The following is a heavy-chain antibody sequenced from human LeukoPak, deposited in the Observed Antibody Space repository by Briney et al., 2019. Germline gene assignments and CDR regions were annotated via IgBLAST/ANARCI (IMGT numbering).Heavy chain of an antibody. CDR2: INHSGST. CDR3: ARGPQLSSINPSDY. J-gene: IGHJ4*02. D-gene: IGHD2-2*01. CDR1: GGSFSGYY. Sequence: PSETLSLTCAVYGGSFSGYYWSWIRQPPGKGLEWIGEINHSGSTNYNPSLKSRVTISVDTSKNQFSLKLSSVTAADTAVYYCARGPQLSSINPSDYWGQGTLVTVSS. V-gene: IGHV4-34*01.